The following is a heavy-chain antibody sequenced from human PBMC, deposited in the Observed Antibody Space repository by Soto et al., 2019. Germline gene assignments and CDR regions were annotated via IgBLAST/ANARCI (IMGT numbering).Heavy chain of an antibody. Sequence: GGSLRLSCAASGFTFNNYGMHWVRQAPGKGLEWVAVISLDGSNTFYADSVKGRFTISRDNSRNTLYLQVNSLRHEDTAVYFCAKDQYGGVNADYGMDVWGQGTKVTVSS. D-gene: IGHD3-10*01. J-gene: IGHJ6*02. CDR1: GFTFNNYG. CDR3: AKDQYGGVNADYGMDV. V-gene: IGHV3-30*18. CDR2: ISLDGSNT.